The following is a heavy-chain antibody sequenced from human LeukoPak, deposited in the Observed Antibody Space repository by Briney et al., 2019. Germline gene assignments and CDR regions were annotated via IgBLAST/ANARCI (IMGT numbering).Heavy chain of an antibody. CDR2: IYPGDSDT. V-gene: IGHV5-51*01. Sequence: GESLKISCKGSGYSFTSYWIGWVRQMPGKGLEWMGIIYPGDSDTRYSPSFQGQVTISADKSISTAYLQWSSLKASDTAMYYCARHGSDILTGQSRYYYGMDVWGQGTTVTVSS. CDR3: ARHGSDILTGQSRYYYGMDV. J-gene: IGHJ6*02. CDR1: GYSFTSYW. D-gene: IGHD3-9*01.